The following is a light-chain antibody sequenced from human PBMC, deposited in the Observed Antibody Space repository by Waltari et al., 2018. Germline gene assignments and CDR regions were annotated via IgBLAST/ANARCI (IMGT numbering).Light chain of an antibody. Sequence: SYELTQPSSVSVSPGQTARLTCSGAVLAKKYARWFQQRPGQAPVVVIYKDRERPSGIPERFSGSSSGTTVTLTISGAQVEDEGDYYCYSATDNYRVFGGGTKLTVL. J-gene: IGLJ3*02. CDR2: KDR. CDR1: VLAKKY. V-gene: IGLV3-27*01. CDR3: YSATDNYRV.